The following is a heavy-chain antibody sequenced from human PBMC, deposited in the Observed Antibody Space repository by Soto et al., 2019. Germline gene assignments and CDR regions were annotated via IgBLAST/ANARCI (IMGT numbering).Heavy chain of an antibody. Sequence: ASVKVSCKASGYTFTGYYMHWVRQAPGQGLEWMGWINPNSGGTNYAQKFQGWVTMTRDTSISTAYMELSRLRSDDTAVYYCARGLMGPHYYYYGMDVWGQGTTVTVSS. J-gene: IGHJ6*02. CDR1: GYTFTGYY. CDR2: INPNSGGT. D-gene: IGHD3-10*01. CDR3: ARGLMGPHYYYYGMDV. V-gene: IGHV1-2*04.